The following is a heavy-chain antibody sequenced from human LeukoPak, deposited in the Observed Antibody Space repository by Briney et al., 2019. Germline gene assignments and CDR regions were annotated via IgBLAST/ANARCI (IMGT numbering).Heavy chain of an antibody. CDR2: INTGNGHT. CDR3: ARGSFWESPVNWFAP. Sequence: ASVKVSCKASGYTFTSYTMHWVRQAPGQRLEWMGWINTGNGHTKYSQEFQGRVTITRDTSANTAYMELSRLTSDDTAVYYCARGSFWESPVNWFAPWGQGTLVTVSS. D-gene: IGHD1-26*01. J-gene: IGHJ5*02. V-gene: IGHV1-3*04. CDR1: GYTFTSYT.